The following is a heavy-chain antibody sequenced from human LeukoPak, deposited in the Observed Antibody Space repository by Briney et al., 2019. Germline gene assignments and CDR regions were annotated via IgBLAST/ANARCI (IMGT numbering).Heavy chain of an antibody. J-gene: IGHJ4*02. Sequence: GGSRRLSCAASGFTFSSYAMSWVRQAPGKGLEWVSAISGSGGSTYYADSVKGRFTISRDNSKNTLYLQMNSLRAEDTAVYYCAKDKRAMVRTPIDYWGQGTLVTVSS. CDR1: GFTFSSYA. V-gene: IGHV3-23*01. CDR2: ISGSGGST. CDR3: AKDKRAMVRTPIDY. D-gene: IGHD3-10*01.